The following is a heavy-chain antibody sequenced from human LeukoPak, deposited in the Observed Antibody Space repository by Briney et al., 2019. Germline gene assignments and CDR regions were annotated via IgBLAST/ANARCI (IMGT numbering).Heavy chain of an antibody. CDR1: GFTFSSYS. V-gene: IGHV3-20*01. CDR3: ARGKEYGSSRLGELSLPFDY. J-gene: IGHJ4*02. Sequence: GGSLRLSCAASGFTFSSYSMNWVRQAPGKGLEWVSGINWNGGSTGYADSVKGRFTISRDNAKNSLYLQMNSLRAEDTALYHCARGKEYGSSRLGELSLPFDYWGQGTLVTVSS. CDR2: INWNGGST. D-gene: IGHD3-16*02.